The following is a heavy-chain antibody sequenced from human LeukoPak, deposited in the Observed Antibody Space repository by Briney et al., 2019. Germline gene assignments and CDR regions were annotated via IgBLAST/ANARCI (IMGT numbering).Heavy chain of an antibody. Sequence: GGSLGLSCAASGFTFDTYWMHWVRQAPGKGLVWVSRSNSDGSSTSYADSVKGRFTISRDNAKNSLYLQMNSLRAEDTAVYYCARDLYRTVVVPHYFDYWGQGTLVTVSS. V-gene: IGHV3-74*01. CDR3: ARDLYRTVVVPHYFDY. CDR2: SNSDGSST. D-gene: IGHD3-22*01. CDR1: GFTFDTYW. J-gene: IGHJ4*02.